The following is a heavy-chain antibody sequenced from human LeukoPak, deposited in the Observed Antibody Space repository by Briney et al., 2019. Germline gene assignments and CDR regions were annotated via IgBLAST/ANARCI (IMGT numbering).Heavy chain of an antibody. CDR2: IYYSGST. CDR1: GGSISSSSYY. Sequence: SETLSLTCTVSGGSISSSSYYWGWIRQPPGKGLEWIGSIYYSGSTYYNPSLKSRVTISVDTSKNQFSLKLSSVTAADTAVYYCARVYSSSSLPFDYWGQGTLVTVSS. V-gene: IGHV4-39*07. CDR3: ARVYSSSSLPFDY. J-gene: IGHJ4*02. D-gene: IGHD6-6*01.